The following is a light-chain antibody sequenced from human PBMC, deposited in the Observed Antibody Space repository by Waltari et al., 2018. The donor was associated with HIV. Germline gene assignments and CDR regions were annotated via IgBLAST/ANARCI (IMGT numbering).Light chain of an antibody. CDR1: QSISSS. Sequence: EIILTQSPATLSVSPGDTATLSCRASQSISSSLAWYQHKPGQAPRLLIYDASKRATGIPARFSGSGSGTDSTLTVSRLEPEDFAVYYCQQRSNWPSITFGQGTRLEIK. V-gene: IGKV3-11*01. J-gene: IGKJ5*01. CDR2: DAS. CDR3: QQRSNWPSIT.